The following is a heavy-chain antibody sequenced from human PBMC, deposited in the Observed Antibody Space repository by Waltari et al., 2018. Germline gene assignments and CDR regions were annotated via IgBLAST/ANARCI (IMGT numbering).Heavy chain of an antibody. D-gene: IGHD6-13*01. CDR2: ISSSSSYI. CDR3: ARDRPYSSSWYSYFQH. CDR1: GFTFSSYS. J-gene: IGHJ1*01. V-gene: IGHV3-21*01. Sequence: EVQLVESGGGLVKPGGSLRLSCAASGFTFSSYSMNWVRQAPGKGLEWVSSISSSSSYIYYADSVKGRFTISRDNAKNSLYLQMNSLRAEDTAVYYCARDRPYSSSWYSYFQHWGQGTLVTVSS.